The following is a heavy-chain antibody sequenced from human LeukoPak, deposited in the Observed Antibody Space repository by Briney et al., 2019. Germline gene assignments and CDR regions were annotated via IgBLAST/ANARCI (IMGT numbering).Heavy chain of an antibody. CDR2: ISSSGSTI. CDR3: ARGSGYYYYYYMDV. V-gene: IGHV3-11*04. J-gene: IGHJ6*03. Sequence: GGSLRLSCAASGFTFSDYYMSWIRQAPGKGREWVSYISSSGSTIYYADSVKGRFTISRDNAKNSLYLQMNSLRAEDTAVYYCARGSGYYYYYYMDVWGKGTTVTVSS. CDR1: GFTFSDYY.